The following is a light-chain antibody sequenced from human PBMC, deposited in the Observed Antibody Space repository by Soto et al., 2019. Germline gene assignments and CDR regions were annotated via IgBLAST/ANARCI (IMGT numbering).Light chain of an antibody. Sequence: DIQMTQSPSTLSASVGDRVTITCRASQSISSWLAWYQQKPGKAPNLLIYKASSLESGVPSRFSGSGSGTEFTLTISSLQPDDFATYYCQQYNPYSWTFGQGTKVEIK. CDR2: KAS. V-gene: IGKV1-5*03. J-gene: IGKJ1*01. CDR1: QSISSW. CDR3: QQYNPYSWT.